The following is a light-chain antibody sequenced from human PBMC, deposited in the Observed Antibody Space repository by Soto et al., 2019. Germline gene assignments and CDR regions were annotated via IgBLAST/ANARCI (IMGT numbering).Light chain of an antibody. CDR2: AAS. J-gene: IGKJ3*01. Sequence: IQRTQSPSTLSASVGDPVTITCRASESFDNWLAGYQQKPGKAPKPLIFAASTLVRGVPSRFSGRGSGTEFTLTISSLQADDYSTYYCQQSYGSPPFTFGPGTRVDI. CDR3: QQSYGSPPFT. CDR1: ESFDNW. V-gene: IGKV1-5*01.